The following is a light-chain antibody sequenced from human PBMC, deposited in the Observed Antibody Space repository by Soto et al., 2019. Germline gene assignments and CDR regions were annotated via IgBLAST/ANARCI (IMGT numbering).Light chain of an antibody. Sequence: EIVLTQSPATLSLSPGETAALSCRASQSVSMYLAWYQQRPGQAPRLLIYDTSNRATGIPARFSARGFGTDFTLIISNLEPEDSAVYDCQHRSNWPPITFGQGTRLEI. CDR3: QHRSNWPPIT. CDR2: DTS. J-gene: IGKJ5*01. V-gene: IGKV3-11*01. CDR1: QSVSMY.